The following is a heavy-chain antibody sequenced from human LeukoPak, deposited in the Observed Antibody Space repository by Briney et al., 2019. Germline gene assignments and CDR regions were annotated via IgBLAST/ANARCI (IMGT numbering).Heavy chain of an antibody. D-gene: IGHD6-13*01. CDR1: GGSISSYY. V-gene: IGHV4-59*01. Sequence: PSETLSLTCTVSGGSISSYYWSWIRQPPGKGVVWIGYIYYSGSTNYNPSLKSRVTISVDTSKNQFSLKLSSVTAADTAVYYCARSYSSSWYITQYYYYMDVWGKGTTVTVSS. J-gene: IGHJ6*03. CDR2: IYYSGST. CDR3: ARSYSSSWYITQYYYYMDV.